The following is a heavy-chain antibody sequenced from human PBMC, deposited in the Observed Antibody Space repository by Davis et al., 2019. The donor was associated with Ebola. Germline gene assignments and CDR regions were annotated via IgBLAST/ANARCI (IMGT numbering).Heavy chain of an antibody. V-gene: IGHV3-7*01. CDR3: TKTISATPGDY. Sequence: GESLKISCSASGFTFSTYAMHWVRQAPGKGLEWVANIKQDGSEKYYVDSVKGRFTISRDNAKNSLFLQMNSLRVEDTALYYCTKTISATPGDYWGQGTLVTVSS. J-gene: IGHJ4*02. CDR2: IKQDGSEK. CDR1: GFTFSTYA. D-gene: IGHD4/OR15-4a*01.